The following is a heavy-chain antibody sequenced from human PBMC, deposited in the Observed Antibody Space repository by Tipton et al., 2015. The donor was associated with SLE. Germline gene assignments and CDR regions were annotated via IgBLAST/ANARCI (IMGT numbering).Heavy chain of an antibody. CDR2: IYYSGST. CDR1: GGSVSSGSYY. D-gene: IGHD2-8*01. CDR3: ARATKGYYFDY. Sequence: TLSLTCTVSGGSVSSGSYYWSWIRQPPGKGLEWIGYIYYSGSTNYNPSLKSRVTISVDTSKNQFSLKLSSVTAADTAVYYCARATKGYYFDYWGQGTLVTVSS. V-gene: IGHV4-61*01. J-gene: IGHJ4*02.